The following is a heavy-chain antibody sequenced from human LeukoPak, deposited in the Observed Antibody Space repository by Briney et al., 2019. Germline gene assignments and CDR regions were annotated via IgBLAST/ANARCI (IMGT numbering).Heavy chain of an antibody. CDR2: THHSGNT. CDR1: GDSVSGYY. D-gene: IGHD6-6*01. V-gene: IGHV4-59*02. Sequence: SETLSLTCIVSGDSVSGYYWNWIRQPPGKGLEWIGYTHHSGNTLYNPSLKSRVTTSVDTSKNQFSLSLSSVTAADTAVYYCSSSFNFYYMDVWGKGTTVTVSS. J-gene: IGHJ6*03. CDR3: SSSFNFYYMDV.